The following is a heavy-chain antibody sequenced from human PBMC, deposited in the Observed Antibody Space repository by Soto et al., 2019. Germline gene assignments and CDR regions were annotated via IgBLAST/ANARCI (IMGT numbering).Heavy chain of an antibody. CDR1: GYTFTSYG. J-gene: IGHJ6*02. CDR3: ARPIAAIPDYYYYYGMDV. V-gene: IGHV1-18*01. Sequence: GASVKVSCKASGYTFTSYGISWVRQAPGQGLEWMGWISAYNGNTNYAQKLQGRVTMNTDTSTSTAYMELRSLRSDDTAVYYCARPIAAIPDYYYYYGMDVWGQGTTVTVSS. CDR2: ISAYNGNT. D-gene: IGHD6-13*01.